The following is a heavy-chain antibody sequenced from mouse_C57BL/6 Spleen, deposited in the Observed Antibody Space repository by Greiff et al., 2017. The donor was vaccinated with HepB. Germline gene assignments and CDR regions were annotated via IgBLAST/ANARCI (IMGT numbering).Heavy chain of an antibody. Sequence: VQLQQSGPELVKPGASVKLSCKASGYTFTSYDINWVKQRPGQGLEWIGWIYPRDGSTKYNEKFKGKATLTVDTSSSTAYMELHSLTSEDSAVYFCARSIYYYGSSPWYFDVWGTGTTVTVSS. J-gene: IGHJ1*03. CDR3: ARSIYYYGSSPWYFDV. V-gene: IGHV1-85*01. CDR1: GYTFTSYD. D-gene: IGHD1-1*01. CDR2: IYPRDGST.